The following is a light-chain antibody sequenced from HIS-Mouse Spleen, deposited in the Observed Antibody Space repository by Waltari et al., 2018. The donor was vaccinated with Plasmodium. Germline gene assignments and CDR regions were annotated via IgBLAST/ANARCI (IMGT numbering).Light chain of an antibody. CDR2: DDR. J-gene: IGLJ2*01. CDR1: KIGSKS. V-gene: IGLV3-21*03. Sequence: SYVLTQPPSVSVAPGKTARITCGGNKIGSKSVHWYQQRPGQAPVLVVYDDRDRPSGIPERFSGSNSGNTATLTISRVEAGDEADYYCQVWDSSSDHVVFGGGTKLTVL. CDR3: QVWDSSSDHVV.